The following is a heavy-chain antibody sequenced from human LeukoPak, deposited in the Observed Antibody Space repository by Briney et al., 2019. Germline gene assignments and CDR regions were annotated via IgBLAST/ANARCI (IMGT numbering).Heavy chain of an antibody. CDR3: ARGTDYYDSSGFYYPFDP. J-gene: IGHJ5*02. D-gene: IGHD3-22*01. CDR1: GYTFSSYA. CDR2: IDTNTGNP. Sequence: ASVKVSCKASGYTFSSYAMNWVRQAPGQGLEWMGWIDTNTGNPTYAQGFTGRFVSSLDTSVSTAFLQISSLKAEDTAVYYCARGTDYYDSSGFYYPFDPWGQGTLVTVSS. V-gene: IGHV7-4-1*02.